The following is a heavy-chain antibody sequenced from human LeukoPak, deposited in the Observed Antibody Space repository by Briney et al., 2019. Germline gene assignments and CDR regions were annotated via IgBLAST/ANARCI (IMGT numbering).Heavy chain of an antibody. V-gene: IGHV1-2*02. Sequence: ASVKVSCKASGYTFTGYYMHWVRQAPGQGLEWMGWINPNSGGTNYAQKFQGRVTMTREASISTAYMDLSRLRSDDTAVYYCAREGSRDGYNLGYDYWGQGTPVTVSS. CDR1: GYTFTGYY. CDR3: AREGSRDGYNLGYDY. CDR2: INPNSGGT. D-gene: IGHD5-24*01. J-gene: IGHJ4*02.